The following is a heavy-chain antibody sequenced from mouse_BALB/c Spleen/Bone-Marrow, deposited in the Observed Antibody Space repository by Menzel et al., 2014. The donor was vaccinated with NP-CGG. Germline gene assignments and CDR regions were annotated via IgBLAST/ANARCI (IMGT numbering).Heavy chain of an antibody. CDR3: ARDGNWYFDV. CDR2: ISSGGSYT. CDR1: GFTFSSYA. D-gene: IGHD1-1*02. V-gene: IGHV5-9-4*01. J-gene: IGHJ1*01. Sequence: EVHLVESGGGLVKPGGSLKLSCAASGFTFSSYAMSWVRQSPEKRLEWVAEISSGGSYTYYPDTVTGRFTISRDNAKNTLYLEMSSLRSEDTAMYYCARDGNWYFDVWGAGTTVTVSS.